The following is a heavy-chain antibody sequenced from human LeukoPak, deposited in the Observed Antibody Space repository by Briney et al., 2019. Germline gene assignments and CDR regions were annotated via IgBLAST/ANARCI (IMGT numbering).Heavy chain of an antibody. CDR2: IGGGGTT. D-gene: IGHD2-2*01. Sequence: PGGSLRLSCAASGLTFSTYAMRWIRQAPGKGLEWVSSIGGGGTTSYADSVKGRFTISRDLSKITVYLQMNSLRAEDTAVYYCAQDRGARYPFGKEVWGQGTTVTVSS. CDR1: GLTFSTYA. CDR3: AQDRGARYPFGKEV. V-gene: IGHV3-23*01. J-gene: IGHJ6*02.